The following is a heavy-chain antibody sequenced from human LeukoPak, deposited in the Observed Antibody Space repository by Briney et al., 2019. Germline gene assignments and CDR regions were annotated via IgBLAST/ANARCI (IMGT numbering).Heavy chain of an antibody. J-gene: IGHJ3*02. CDR3: ERVGSWNDDAFHT. CDR2: IYYSGST. CDR1: GASISSYY. Sequence: SETLSLTCTVSGASISSYYWSRIRQPPGKGLEWIGYIYYSGSTNYNPSLKSRVTISVDTSQNQFSLKLSSLTAADTAVYYCERVGSWNDDAFHTGGQGKMVTVSS. V-gene: IGHV4-59*01. D-gene: IGHD1-1*01.